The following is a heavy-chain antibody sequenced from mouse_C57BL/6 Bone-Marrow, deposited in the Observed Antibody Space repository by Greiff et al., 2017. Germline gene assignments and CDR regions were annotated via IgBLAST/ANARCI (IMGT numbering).Heavy chain of an antibody. CDR1: GYTFTSYW. CDR2: IYPGSGST. D-gene: IGHD2-12*01. V-gene: IGHV1-55*01. Sequence: QVQLQQPGAELVKPGASVKMSCKASGYTFTSYWITWVKQRPGQGLAWIGDIYPGSGSTNYNEKFKSKATLTVDTSSSTAYMQLTSLPSESSAVYYCARLRLAWFAYWGQGTLVTVSA. CDR3: ARLRLAWFAY. J-gene: IGHJ3*01.